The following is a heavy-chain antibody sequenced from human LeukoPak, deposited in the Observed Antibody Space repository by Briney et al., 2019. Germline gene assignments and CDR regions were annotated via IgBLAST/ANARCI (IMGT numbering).Heavy chain of an antibody. V-gene: IGHV1-46*01. Sequence: ASVKVSCKASGYTFTDSYIHWVRQAPGQGLEWMGKINPSGGSTSYAQKFQGRVTMTRDTTTSTVYMEMSSLRSEDTAVYYCANIATVDTNFDYWGQGTLVTVSS. CDR1: GYTFTDSY. J-gene: IGHJ4*02. CDR3: ANIATVDTNFDY. D-gene: IGHD4-11*01. CDR2: INPSGGST.